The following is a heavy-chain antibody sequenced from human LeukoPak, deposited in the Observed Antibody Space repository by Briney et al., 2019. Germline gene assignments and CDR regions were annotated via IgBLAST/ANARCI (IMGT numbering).Heavy chain of an antibody. CDR3: ARVGGGWLQTTPDAFDI. V-gene: IGHV4-34*01. D-gene: IGHD5-24*01. CDR1: GGSFSGYY. CDR2: INHSGST. Sequence: SETLSLTCAVYGGSFSGYYWSWIRQPPGKGLEWIGEINHSGSTNYNPSLKSRVTVSVDTSKNQFSLKLRPVTAADTAVYYCARVGGGWLQTTPDAFDIWGQGTMVTVSS. J-gene: IGHJ3*02.